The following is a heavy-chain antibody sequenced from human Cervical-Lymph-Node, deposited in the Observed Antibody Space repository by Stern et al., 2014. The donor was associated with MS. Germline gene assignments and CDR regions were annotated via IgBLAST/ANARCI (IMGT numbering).Heavy chain of an antibody. J-gene: IGHJ4*02. CDR1: GYTFTGYY. Sequence: VQLVESGAEVKKPGASVNVSCKASGYTFTGYYMHWVRQAPGQGLGWMGRINPNSGGTNYAQKFQGRVTMTRDTSISTAYMELSRLRSDDTAVYYCARDRGSGWYLFDYWGQGTLVTVSS. CDR2: INPNSGGT. D-gene: IGHD6-19*01. V-gene: IGHV1-2*06. CDR3: ARDRGSGWYLFDY.